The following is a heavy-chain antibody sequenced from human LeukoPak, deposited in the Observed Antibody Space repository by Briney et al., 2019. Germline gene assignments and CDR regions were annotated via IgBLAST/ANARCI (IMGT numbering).Heavy chain of an antibody. J-gene: IGHJ5*02. Sequence: PGGSLRLSCAASGFTFSSYAMSWVRQAPGKGLEWVSAISGSGGSTYYADSVKGRFTISRDNSKNTLYLQMNSLRAEDTAVYYCAKDAYYYDSSGSPNWFDPWGQGTLVTVSS. CDR3: AKDAYYYDSSGSPNWFDP. CDR2: ISGSGGST. D-gene: IGHD3-22*01. CDR1: GFTFSSYA. V-gene: IGHV3-23*01.